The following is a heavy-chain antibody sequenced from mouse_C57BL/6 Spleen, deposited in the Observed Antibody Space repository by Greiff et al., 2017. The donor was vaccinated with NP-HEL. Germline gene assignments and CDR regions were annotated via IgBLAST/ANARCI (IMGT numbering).Heavy chain of an antibody. CDR2: IYPGDGDT. D-gene: IGHD3-3*01. J-gene: IGHJ4*01. CDR3: TRTGTGYAMDY. CDR1: GYAFSSSW. Sequence: VKLQESGPELVKPGASVKISCKASGYAFSSSWMNWVKQRPGKGLEWIGRIYPGDGDTNYNGKFKGKATLTADKSSSTAYMQLSSLTSGDSAVYFCTRTGTGYAMDYWGQGTSVTVSS. V-gene: IGHV1-82*01.